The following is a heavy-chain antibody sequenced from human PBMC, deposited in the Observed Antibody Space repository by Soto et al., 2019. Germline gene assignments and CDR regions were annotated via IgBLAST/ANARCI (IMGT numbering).Heavy chain of an antibody. J-gene: IGHJ5*02. V-gene: IGHV1-69*02. CDR1: GGTFSDYT. Sequence: QLVQSGAEVRKPGSPVKVSCKASGGTFSDYTISWVRQAPGQGLEWMGRITPIIGITNYAQKFRGRVTITADKSTSTVYMELSSLRPEDTAVYFCARGGTVFDPWGQGTLVTVSS. CDR2: ITPIIGIT. D-gene: IGHD3-16*01. CDR3: ARGGTVFDP.